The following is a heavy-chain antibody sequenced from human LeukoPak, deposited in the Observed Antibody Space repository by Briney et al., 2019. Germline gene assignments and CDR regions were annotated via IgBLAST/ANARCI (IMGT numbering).Heavy chain of an antibody. CDR3: AKDTYDYVWGSYQDPFDY. D-gene: IGHD3-16*02. CDR2: ISYDGSNK. J-gene: IGHJ4*02. Sequence: GGSLRLSCAASGFTFSSYGMPWVRQAPGKGLEWVAVISYDGSNKYYADSVKGRFTISRDNSKNTLYLQMNSLRAEDTAVYYCAKDTYDYVWGSYQDPFDYWGQGTLVTVSS. CDR1: GFTFSSYG. V-gene: IGHV3-30*18.